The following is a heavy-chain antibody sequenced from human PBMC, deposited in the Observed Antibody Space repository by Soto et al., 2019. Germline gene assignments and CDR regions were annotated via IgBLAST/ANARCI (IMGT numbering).Heavy chain of an antibody. CDR1: GFTFGNYW. CDR3: ARGRGSFYLDF. V-gene: IGHV3-74*01. CDR2: LHSDGRST. D-gene: IGHD1-26*01. J-gene: IGHJ4*02. Sequence: EVQLVESGGGLVQPGGSLRLSCAASGFTFGNYWMYWVRQAPGKGLVWVSRLHSDGRSTTYADSVKGRFTVSRDIAKNTLYLQMDSLRAEDTAMYYCARGRGSFYLDFWGQGTLVTVSS.